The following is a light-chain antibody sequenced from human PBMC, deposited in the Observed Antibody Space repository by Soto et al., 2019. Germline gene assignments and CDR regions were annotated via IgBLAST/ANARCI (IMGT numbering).Light chain of an antibody. CDR2: DVI. J-gene: IGLJ3*02. CDR3: GLFTSSATWV. CDR1: SSDVGDYEH. Sequence: QSALTQPPSVSGSPGQSVTISCTVTSSDVGDYEHVSWYQLAPGTAPKLLISDVINRPSGVPDRFSGSKSGNTPSLTISGLQADDEADYYCGLFTSSATWVFGGGTKLTVL. V-gene: IGLV2-18*01.